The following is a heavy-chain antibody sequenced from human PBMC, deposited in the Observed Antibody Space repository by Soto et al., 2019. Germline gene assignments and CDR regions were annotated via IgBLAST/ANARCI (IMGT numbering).Heavy chain of an antibody. CDR3: VSQRTTVPTQAYFDY. CDR2: VYYRGRS. D-gene: IGHD4-17*01. J-gene: IGHJ4*02. CDR1: GGSVTNSSYY. V-gene: IGHV4-39*01. Sequence: SETLSLTCTVSGGSVTNSSYYWGWIRQSPGKGLEWIGSVYYRGRSYSKSSVKSRVTIPVDTSKNRFSLSLNSVTASDTAVYFCVSQRTTVPTQAYFDYWGQGALVTVS.